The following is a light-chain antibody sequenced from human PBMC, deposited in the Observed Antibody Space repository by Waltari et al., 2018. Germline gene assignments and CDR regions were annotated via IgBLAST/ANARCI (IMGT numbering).Light chain of an antibody. CDR2: WAS. J-gene: IGKJ3*01. V-gene: IGKV4-1*01. CDR3: QHYYSIPRT. CDR1: QSILYSSNNKNY. Sequence: DIVMTQSPDSLAVSLGARATINSKSSQSILYSSNNKNYLAWYQQKPGQPPKLLIYWASTRESGVPDRFSGSGSGTDFTLTISSLQAEDVAVYYCQHYYSIPRTFGPGTKVDIK.